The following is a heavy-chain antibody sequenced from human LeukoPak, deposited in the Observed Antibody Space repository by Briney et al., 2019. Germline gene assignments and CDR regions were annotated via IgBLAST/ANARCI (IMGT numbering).Heavy chain of an antibody. J-gene: IGHJ4*02. CDR2: ISGSGGST. CDR3: AKDYPLDY. V-gene: IGHV3-23*01. CDR1: GFTFNSYT. Sequence: AGGSLRLSCVASGFTFNSYTMHWVRQAPGKGLEWVSAISGSGGSTYYADSVKGRFTISRDNSKNTLYLQMNTLRAEDTAVYYCAKDYPLDYWGQGALVTVSS.